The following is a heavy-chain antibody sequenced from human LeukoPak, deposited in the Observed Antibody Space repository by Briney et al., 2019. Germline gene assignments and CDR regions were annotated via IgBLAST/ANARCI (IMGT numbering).Heavy chain of an antibody. V-gene: IGHV3-7*01. D-gene: IGHD2-2*01. J-gene: IGHJ4*02. CDR2: IKQDESEK. CDR3: ARALDSSSSRYQAFEY. Sequence: GGSLRLSCAASGFTFSSYWMSWVRQAPGKWLGLVANIKQDESEKYYVDSVKGRFTISRDHAKNSLYLQMNHLRAEDTAVYYCARALDSSSSRYQAFEYWGQGTLVTVSS. CDR1: GFTFSSYW.